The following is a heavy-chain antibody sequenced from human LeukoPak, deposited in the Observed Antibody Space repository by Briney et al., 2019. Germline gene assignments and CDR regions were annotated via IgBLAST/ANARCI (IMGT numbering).Heavy chain of an antibody. V-gene: IGHV3-48*03. CDR3: ARDPSPVSGSYYCDY. Sequence: PGGSLRLSCADSGLTFSSYEMNWVRQAPGKGLEWVSYISSSGSTIYYADSVKGRFTISRDNAKNSLYLQMNSLRAEDTAVYYCARDPSPVSGSYYCDYWGQGTLVTVSS. CDR1: GLTFSSYE. J-gene: IGHJ4*02. CDR2: ISSSGSTI. D-gene: IGHD1-26*01.